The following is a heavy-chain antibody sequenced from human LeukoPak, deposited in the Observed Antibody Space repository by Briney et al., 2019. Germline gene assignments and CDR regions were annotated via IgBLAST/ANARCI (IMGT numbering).Heavy chain of an antibody. CDR3: ARGPAVADEYYFDY. V-gene: IGHV3-21*05. CDR1: GFTFSSYS. J-gene: IGHJ4*02. CDR2: ISSSSSYI. Sequence: GGSLRLSCAASGFTFSSYSMNCVRQAPGKGLEWVSYISSSSSYIYYADSVKGRFTISRDNAKNSLYLQMNSLRAEDTAVYYCARGPAVADEYYFDYWGQGTLVTVSS. D-gene: IGHD6-19*01.